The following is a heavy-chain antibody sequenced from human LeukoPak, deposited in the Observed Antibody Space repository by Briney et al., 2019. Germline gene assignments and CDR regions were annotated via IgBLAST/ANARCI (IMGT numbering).Heavy chain of an antibody. CDR1: GGSISSGGYS. V-gene: IGHV4-30-2*01. Sequence: PSQTLSLTCAVSGGSISSGGYSWSWIRQPPGKGLEWIGYIYHSGSTYYNPSLKSRVTISVDRSKNQFSLKLSSVTAADTAVYYCARDFFGRGYSYGGFDYWGQGTLVTVSS. CDR3: ARDFFGRGYSYGGFDY. CDR2: IYHSGST. J-gene: IGHJ4*02. D-gene: IGHD5-18*01.